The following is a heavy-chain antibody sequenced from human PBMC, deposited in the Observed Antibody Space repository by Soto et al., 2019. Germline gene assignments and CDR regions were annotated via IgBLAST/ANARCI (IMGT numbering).Heavy chain of an antibody. Sequence: EVQLLESGGGLVQPGGSLRLSCAASGFTFDNYAMTWVRQAPGKGLEWVSAVSGIGYSTYYADSVKGRFTISRDNSKNPLYLQMKRLKAEGTAKYYRAEGLAKVPASHTPYHYGLDVWGQGTTVTVSS. CDR1: GFTFDNYA. D-gene: IGHD2-2*01. CDR3: AEGLAKVPASHTPYHYGLDV. V-gene: IGHV3-23*01. CDR2: VSGIGYST. J-gene: IGHJ6*02.